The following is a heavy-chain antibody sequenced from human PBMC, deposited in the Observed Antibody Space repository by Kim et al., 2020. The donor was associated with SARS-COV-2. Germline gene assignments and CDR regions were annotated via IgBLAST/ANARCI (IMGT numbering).Heavy chain of an antibody. Sequence: ADSVRGHFTISRDNSKNKLYLQMDSLRVEDTAVYYCAKDLLYVPGRGYFDSWGQGVLVTVSS. J-gene: IGHJ4*02. CDR3: AKDLLYVPGRGYFDS. V-gene: IGHV3-23*01. D-gene: IGHD3-10*01.